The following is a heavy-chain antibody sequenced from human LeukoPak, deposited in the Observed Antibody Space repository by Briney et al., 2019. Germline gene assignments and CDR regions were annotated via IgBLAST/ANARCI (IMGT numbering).Heavy chain of an antibody. CDR3: ARPLRGAAAGPDFDY. J-gene: IGHJ4*02. V-gene: IGHV4-39*01. D-gene: IGHD6-13*01. Sequence: SETLSLTCTVSGGSISSSSYYWGWIRQPPGKGLEWIGSIYYSGSTYYNPSLKSRVTIPVDTSKNQFSLKLSSVTAADTAVYYCARPLRGAAAGPDFDYWGQGTLVTVSS. CDR2: IYYSGST. CDR1: GGSISSSSYY.